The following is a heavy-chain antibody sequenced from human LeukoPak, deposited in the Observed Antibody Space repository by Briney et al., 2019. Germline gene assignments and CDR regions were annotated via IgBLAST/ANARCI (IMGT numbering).Heavy chain of an antibody. V-gene: IGHV4-59*01. J-gene: IGHJ2*01. CDR2: IYYSGST. CDR1: GGSISSYY. CDR3: ARAHSDSSGYYHWYFDL. D-gene: IGHD3-22*01. Sequence: PSETLSLTCTVSGGSISSYYWSWIRQPPGKGLEWCGYIYYSGSTNYNPSLKSRVAISVDTSKNQFSLKLSSVTAADTAVYYCARAHSDSSGYYHWYFDLWGRGTLVTVSS.